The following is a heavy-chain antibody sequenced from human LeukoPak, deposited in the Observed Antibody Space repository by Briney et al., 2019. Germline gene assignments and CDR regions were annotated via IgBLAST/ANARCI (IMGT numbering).Heavy chain of an antibody. D-gene: IGHD1-1*01. Sequence: GRSLRLFCAASGFIFSCCGLLWVRQAPGKGLEGVAVVSYYGSSENYADSVKGRFTISRDNSKNTLYLQMNSLRAEDTAVYYCARDKLERPASDYWGQGTLVTVSS. CDR3: ARDKLERPASDY. CDR1: GFIFSCCG. CDR2: VSYYGSSE. V-gene: IGHV3-30*19. J-gene: IGHJ4*02.